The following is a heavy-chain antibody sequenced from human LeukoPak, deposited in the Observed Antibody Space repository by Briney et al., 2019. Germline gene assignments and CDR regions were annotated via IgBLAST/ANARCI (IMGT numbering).Heavy chain of an antibody. Sequence: GGSLRLSCAASGFTLSSYSMTWVRQAPGNGLEWVSTIRSSSAEMYYQTTLKGRFTISRDDAKNSLYLQMNSLRAEDTAVYYCARDYSGWSRDYWGQGTLVTVSS. CDR3: ARDYSGWSRDY. D-gene: IGHD2-15*01. V-gene: IGHV3-21*01. J-gene: IGHJ4*02. CDR1: GFTLSSYS. CDR2: IRSSSAEM.